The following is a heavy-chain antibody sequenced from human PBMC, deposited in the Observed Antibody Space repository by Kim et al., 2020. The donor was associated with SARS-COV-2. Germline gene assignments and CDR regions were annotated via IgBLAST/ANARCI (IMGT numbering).Heavy chain of an antibody. V-gene: IGHV4-59*01. J-gene: IGHJ4*01. Sequence: SETLSLTCTVSGDSMSDYYLTWIRQSPGKGLQFIASIYYTINANYHPSLRSRPTIFVNNSKSQLLLRLTSVTPADTAIYYCARARRGATTFFDYWGQGSLVAVSS. CDR2: IYYTINA. CDR3: ARARRGATTFFDY. CDR1: GDSMSDYY. D-gene: IGHD5-12*01.